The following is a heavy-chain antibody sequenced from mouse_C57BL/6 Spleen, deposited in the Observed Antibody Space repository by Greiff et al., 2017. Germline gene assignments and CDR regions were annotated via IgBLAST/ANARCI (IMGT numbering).Heavy chain of an antibody. V-gene: IGHV1-64*01. CDR1: GYTFTSYW. D-gene: IGHD2-3*01. J-gene: IGHJ3*01. CDR2: IHPNSGST. Sequence: QVQLQQSGAELVKPGASVKLSCKASGYTFTSYWMHWVKQRPGQGLEWIGMIHPNSGSTNYNEKFKSKATLTVDKSSSTAYMQLSSLTSEDSAVYYCAIYDGYHEAYWGQGTLVTVSA. CDR3: AIYDGYHEAY.